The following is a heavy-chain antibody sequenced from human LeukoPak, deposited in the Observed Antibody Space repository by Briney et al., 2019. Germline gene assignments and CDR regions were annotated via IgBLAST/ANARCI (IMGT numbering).Heavy chain of an antibody. CDR3: ARDQSAHYYYYMDV. Sequence: SETLSLTCTVSGGSISSGSYYWSWNRQPAGKGLEWIGRIYTSGSTNYNPSLKSRVTMSVDTSKNQFSLKLSSVTAADTAVYYCARDQSAHYYYYMDVWGKGTTVTVSS. CDR2: IYTSGST. CDR1: GGSISSGSYY. V-gene: IGHV4-61*02. J-gene: IGHJ6*03.